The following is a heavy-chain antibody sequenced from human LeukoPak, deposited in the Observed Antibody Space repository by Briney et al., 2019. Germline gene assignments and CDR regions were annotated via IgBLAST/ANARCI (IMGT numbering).Heavy chain of an antibody. Sequence: SETLSLTCTVSGGSISSYYWSWIRQPPGKGLEWIGYIYYSGSTNYNPSLKSRVTISVDTSKNQFSLKLSSVTAADTAVYYCARHALLFDYYYYYMDVWGKGTAVTVSS. CDR3: ARHALLFDYYYYYMDV. J-gene: IGHJ6*03. D-gene: IGHD2-21*02. CDR1: GGSISSYY. V-gene: IGHV4-59*08. CDR2: IYYSGST.